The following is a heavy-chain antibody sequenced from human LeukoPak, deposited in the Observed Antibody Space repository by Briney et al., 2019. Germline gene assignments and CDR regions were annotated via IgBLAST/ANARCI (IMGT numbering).Heavy chain of an antibody. CDR1: GFTFDDYA. J-gene: IGHJ4*02. Sequence: PGRSLRLSCAASGFTFDDYAMHWVRQAPGKGLEWVSGISWNSGSIGYADSVKGRFTISRDNAKNSLYLQMNSLRAEDTALYYCAKGSGYCSSTSCYVSGGMAYYFDYWGQGTLVTVSS. D-gene: IGHD2-2*03. V-gene: IGHV3-9*01. CDR2: ISWNSGSI. CDR3: AKGSGYCSSTSCYVSGGMAYYFDY.